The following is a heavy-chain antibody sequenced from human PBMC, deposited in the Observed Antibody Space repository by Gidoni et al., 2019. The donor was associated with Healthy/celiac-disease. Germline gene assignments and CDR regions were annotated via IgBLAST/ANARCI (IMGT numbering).Heavy chain of an antibody. D-gene: IGHD6-13*01. CDR2: ISSSSSYI. Sequence: EVQLVESGGGLVKPGGSLSRSCAASGFTCSSYSMNWVRQAPGKGLEWISSISSSSSYIYYADSVKGRFTISRDNAKNSLYLQMNSLRAEDTAVYYCARDGLAAAQGNDYWGQGTLVTVSS. J-gene: IGHJ4*02. CDR1: GFTCSSYS. CDR3: ARDGLAAAQGNDY. V-gene: IGHV3-21*01.